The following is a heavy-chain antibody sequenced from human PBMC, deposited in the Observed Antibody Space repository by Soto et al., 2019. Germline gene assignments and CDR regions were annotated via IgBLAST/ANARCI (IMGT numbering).Heavy chain of an antibody. J-gene: IGHJ6*02. D-gene: IGHD3-16*02. CDR1: GDTDTNYV. V-gene: IGHV1-69*01. CDR3: EAEMTSGKLSVV. Sequence: QVQLVQSGAEVKKPGSSVKVSCKASGDTDTNYVISWVRQAPGQGLEWMGGIFPKFGTTYSAQKLQDRLTITADESTSTVYMQLSTLRLDDTAVYYCEAEMTSGKLSVVWGQGTTVTVSS. CDR2: IFPKFGTT.